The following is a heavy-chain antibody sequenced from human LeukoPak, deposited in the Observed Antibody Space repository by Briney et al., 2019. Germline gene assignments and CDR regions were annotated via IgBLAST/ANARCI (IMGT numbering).Heavy chain of an antibody. CDR2: VKSDGSST. V-gene: IGHV3-74*01. CDR1: GFTFTNYW. D-gene: IGHD2-8*02. J-gene: IGHJ4*02. Sequence: GGSLRLSCVASGFTFTNYWMDWVRQAPGKGLVWVSAVKSDGSSTFYADSVKGRFTISRDNAKNTLFLQMNSLRAEDTAVYYCAKDREKSLLAVACDYWGQGTLVTVSS. CDR3: AKDREKSLLAVACDY.